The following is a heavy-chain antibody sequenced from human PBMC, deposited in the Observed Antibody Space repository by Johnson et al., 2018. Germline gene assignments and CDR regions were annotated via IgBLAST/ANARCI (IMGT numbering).Heavy chain of an antibody. J-gene: IGHJ6*03. CDR3: ARSYYYGSGSRIHYYYYYMDV. Sequence: VQLVESGGGLVQPGGSLRLSCAASGFTFSSYSMNWVRQAPGKGLEWVSYISSSSSTIYYADSVKGRFTISRENAKNSLYLQMNSLRAEDTAVYYCARSYYYGSGSRIHYYYYYMDVWGKGTTVTVSS. V-gene: IGHV3-48*01. CDR1: GFTFSSYS. CDR2: ISSSSSTI. D-gene: IGHD3-10*01.